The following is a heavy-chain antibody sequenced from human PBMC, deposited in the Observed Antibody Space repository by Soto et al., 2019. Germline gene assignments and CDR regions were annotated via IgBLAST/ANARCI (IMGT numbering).Heavy chain of an antibody. CDR1: RFSFSTYA. D-gene: IGHD1-26*01. V-gene: IGHV3-30-3*01. Sequence: QVQLVESGGGVVQPGRSLRLSCAASRFSFSTYAIHWVRQAPGKGLEWVAGISYDGGNEYYADSVKGRFTISRDNSKSTLYLKMNSLGPDDTAVYYYARDGSGSHEIDHSLDIWGRGTMVTVSS. CDR3: ARDGSGSHEIDHSLDI. J-gene: IGHJ3*02. CDR2: ISYDGGNE.